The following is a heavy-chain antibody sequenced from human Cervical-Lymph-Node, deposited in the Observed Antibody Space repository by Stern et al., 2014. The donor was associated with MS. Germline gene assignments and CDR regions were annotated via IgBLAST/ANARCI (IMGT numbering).Heavy chain of an antibody. V-gene: IGHV2-5*02. CDR1: GFSFSTGEVG. J-gene: IGHJ2*01. Sequence: QITLKESGPTLVTPTQTLTMTCTFSGFSFSTGEVGVGWIRQPPGKDLEXLALRSRDEDKRYSPSLQGRLTITKDTSKSQVVLTMTNMDPVDTATYYCTRSRSYTYGAKRAWYFDLWGRGTHVTVAS. D-gene: IGHD4-23*01. CDR2: RSRDEDK. CDR3: TRSRSYTYGAKRAWYFDL.